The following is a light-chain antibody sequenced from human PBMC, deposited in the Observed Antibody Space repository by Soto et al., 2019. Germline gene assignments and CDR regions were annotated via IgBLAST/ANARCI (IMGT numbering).Light chain of an antibody. CDR1: QTVSGNY. J-gene: IGKJ4*01. CDR2: DAS. V-gene: IGKV3D-20*02. Sequence: EIVLTQSPGTLSLSPGERATLSCRASQTVSGNYLTWYQHKPGQAPRLLIYDASTRATGIPYRFGGSGSGTDFTLTISSLEPEDFAVYYCQQRSNWPTFGGGTKVDIK. CDR3: QQRSNWPT.